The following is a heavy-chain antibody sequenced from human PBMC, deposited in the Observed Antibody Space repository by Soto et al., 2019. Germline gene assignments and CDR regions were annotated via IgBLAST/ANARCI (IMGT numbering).Heavy chain of an antibody. V-gene: IGHV4-59*11. CDR3: AKGGWSLDS. D-gene: IGHD6-19*01. CDR2: THYSGNT. J-gene: IGHJ4*02. CDR1: GASIRSHY. Sequence: QVQLQESGPGLVKTSETLSLTCAVSGASIRSHYWSWIRRPPGKGLEWIGYTHYSGNTNYNPSLKSRVTMSVDTSTNQFSLPLTSVTAADTAAYYCAKGGWSLDSWGQGTLVTVSS.